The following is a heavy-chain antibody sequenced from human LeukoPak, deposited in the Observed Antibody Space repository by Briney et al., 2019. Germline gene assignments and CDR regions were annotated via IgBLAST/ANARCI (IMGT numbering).Heavy chain of an antibody. Sequence: KSGPTLVNPTQTLTLTCTFSGFSLSTSGVGVGWIRQPPGKALEWLALIYWNDDKRYSPSLKSRPAITKDTSKNQVVLTMTNMDPVDTATYYCAHRRYYYDSSGYSEYFQHWGQGTLVTVSS. CDR2: IYWNDDK. D-gene: IGHD3-22*01. CDR3: AHRRYYYDSSGYSEYFQH. CDR1: GFSLSTSGVG. J-gene: IGHJ1*01. V-gene: IGHV2-5*01.